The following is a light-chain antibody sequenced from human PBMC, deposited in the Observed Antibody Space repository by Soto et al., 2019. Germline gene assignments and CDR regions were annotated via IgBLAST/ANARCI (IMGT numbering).Light chain of an antibody. CDR3: CSYAGSRGLV. J-gene: IGLJ2*01. V-gene: IGLV2-23*01. CDR2: EGS. Sequence: QSVLTQPASVSGSPGQSITISCTGTSSDVGSYNLVSWYQQHPGKAPKLMIYEGSKRPSGVSNRFSGSKSGNTASLTISGLQAEDEADYYCCSYAGSRGLVFGGGTK. CDR1: SSDVGSYNL.